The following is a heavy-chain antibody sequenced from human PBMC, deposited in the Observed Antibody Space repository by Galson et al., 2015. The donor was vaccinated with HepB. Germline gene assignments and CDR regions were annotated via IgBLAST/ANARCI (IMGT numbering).Heavy chain of an antibody. CDR2: TYYRAKWYN. CDR1: GDSVSNNNAA. J-gene: IGHJ4*02. V-gene: IGHV6-1*01. D-gene: IGHD5-24*01. Sequence: CAISGDSVSNNNAAWYWIRQSPLRGLKWLGRTYYRAKWYNDYAESLRSRITINPDTSKNQFSLQLNSVTPEDTAVYYCARVLRLRKGYKSPFDYWGQGTLVTVSS. CDR3: ARVLRLRKGYKSPFDY.